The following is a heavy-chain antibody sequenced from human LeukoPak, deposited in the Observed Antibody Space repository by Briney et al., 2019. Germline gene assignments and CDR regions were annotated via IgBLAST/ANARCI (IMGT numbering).Heavy chain of an antibody. CDR1: GFTFSSYW. V-gene: IGHV3-7*05. J-gene: IGHJ4*02. D-gene: IGHD6-19*01. CDR2: IKQDGNAK. CDR3: AKDLSSGWPYYFDY. Sequence: GGSLRLSCAASGFTFSSYWMSWVRQAPGKGLEWVANIKQDGNAKYYVDSVKGRFTISRDNSKNTLYLQMNSLRAEDTAVYYCAKDLSSGWPYYFDYWGQGTLVTVSS.